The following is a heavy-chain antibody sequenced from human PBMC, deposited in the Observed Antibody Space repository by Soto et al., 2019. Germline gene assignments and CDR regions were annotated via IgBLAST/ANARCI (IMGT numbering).Heavy chain of an antibody. Sequence: QAQLLQSGAEVRKPGSSVKVSCKASGGTFNNYAVSWVRQAPGQGLEWMGGIIPMSETVNYAQRFQGRLTIAADESTSTAYMELTSLTSADTAIYFCARGLRTGNYGMDVWGQGTTVTVSS. CDR1: GGTFNNYA. D-gene: IGHD2-15*01. CDR2: IIPMSETV. V-gene: IGHV1-69*01. CDR3: ARGLRTGNYGMDV. J-gene: IGHJ6*02.